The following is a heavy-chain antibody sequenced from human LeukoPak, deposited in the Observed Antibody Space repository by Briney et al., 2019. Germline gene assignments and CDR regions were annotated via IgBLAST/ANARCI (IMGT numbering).Heavy chain of an antibody. CDR1: GDSISLGPDD. CDR3: ARHNGYSGMSRIYYCAN. J-gene: IGHJ4*02. CDR2: LYYSGST. Sequence: SETLSPSCSVSGDSISLGPDDWGWVRQAPGKGLEWIGSLYYSGSTYYKPTLKSRLTISLDTSKNQLSLNLSSMTAADTAVYYCARHNGYSGMSRIYYCANWGRGSRVTVSS. V-gene: IGHV4-39*01. D-gene: IGHD5-12*01.